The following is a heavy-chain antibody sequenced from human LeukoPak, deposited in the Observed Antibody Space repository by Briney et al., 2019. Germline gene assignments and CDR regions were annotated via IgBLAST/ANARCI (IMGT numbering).Heavy chain of an antibody. CDR3: TREEGAAYYYYYGMDV. J-gene: IGHJ6*02. Sequence: GGSLRLSCTASGFTFGDYAMSWFRQAPGKGLEWVGFIRSKAYGGTTEYAASVKGRFTISRDDSKSIAYLQMNSLKTEDTAVYYCTREEGAAYYYYYGMDVWGQGTTATVSS. V-gene: IGHV3-49*03. CDR2: IRSKAYGGTT. D-gene: IGHD1-26*01. CDR1: GFTFGDYA.